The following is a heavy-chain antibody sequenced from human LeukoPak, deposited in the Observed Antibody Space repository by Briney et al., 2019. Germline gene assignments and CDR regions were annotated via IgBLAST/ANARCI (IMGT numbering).Heavy chain of an antibody. V-gene: IGHV3-48*04. J-gene: IGHJ4*02. CDR2: ISSSSSIV. CDR1: GFTLSNYA. CDR3: AREAGSSGYYDY. Sequence: GGTLRLSCAVSGFTLSNYAMNWVRQAPGRGLEWVSYISSSSSIVYYADSVKGRFTISRDNAKNSLYLQMNSLRAEDTAVYYCAREAGSSGYYDYWGQGTLVTVSS. D-gene: IGHD3-22*01.